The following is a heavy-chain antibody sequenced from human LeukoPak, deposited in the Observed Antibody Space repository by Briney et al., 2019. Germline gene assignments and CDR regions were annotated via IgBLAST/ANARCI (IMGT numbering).Heavy chain of an antibody. V-gene: IGHV7-4-1*02. CDR3: ARDLTNDQRPYYYYYYGMDV. Sequence: ASVKVSCKASGYTFTIYAVNWVRQAPGQGLEWMGWINTNTGNPTYAQGFTGRFVFSLDTSVSTAYLQISSLKAEDTAVYYCARDLTNDQRPYYYYYYGMDVWGQGTTVTVSS. D-gene: IGHD3-9*01. CDR2: INTNTGNP. J-gene: IGHJ6*02. CDR1: GYTFTIYA.